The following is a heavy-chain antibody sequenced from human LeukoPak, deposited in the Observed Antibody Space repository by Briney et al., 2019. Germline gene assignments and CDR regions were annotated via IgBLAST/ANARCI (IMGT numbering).Heavy chain of an antibody. CDR2: INPNSGGT. J-gene: IGHJ4*02. Sequence: ASVKVSCKASGYTFTGHYMHWVRQAPGQGLEWMGWINPNSGGTNYAQKFQGRVTMTRDTPISTAYMELSRLRSDDTAVYYCARVPPYYGSPFDYWGQGTLVTVSS. CDR1: GYTFTGHY. CDR3: ARVPPYYGSPFDY. D-gene: IGHD3-10*01. V-gene: IGHV1-2*02.